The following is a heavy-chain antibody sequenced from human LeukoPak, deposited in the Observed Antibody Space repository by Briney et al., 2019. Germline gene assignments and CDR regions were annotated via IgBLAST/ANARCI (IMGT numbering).Heavy chain of an antibody. V-gene: IGHV4-4*02. D-gene: IGHD1-26*01. CDR2: VHLSGAS. J-gene: IGHJ4*02. Sequence: TPSGTLSLTSAVPGGSILTTNWWSWVRQPPGKGLEWIGEVHLSGASNYNPSLKSRVSMSIDNSKNQLSLKLTSVTAADTAIYYCARESGAFFPFGFWGQGTLVTVSS. CDR3: ARESGAFFPFGF. CDR1: GGSILTTNW.